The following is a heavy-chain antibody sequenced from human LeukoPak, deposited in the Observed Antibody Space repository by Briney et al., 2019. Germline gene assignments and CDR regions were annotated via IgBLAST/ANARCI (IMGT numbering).Heavy chain of an antibody. D-gene: IGHD3-10*01. CDR1: GGSFSGYF. CDR3: ARRTGPRGYYYMDV. Sequence: SETLSLTCAVYGGSFSGYFWSWIRQPPGKGLEWIGEINHSGSTNYNPSLKSRVTISVDTSKNQFSLKLSSVTAADTAVYYCARRTGPRGYYYMDVWGKGTTVTVSS. J-gene: IGHJ6*03. V-gene: IGHV4-34*01. CDR2: INHSGST.